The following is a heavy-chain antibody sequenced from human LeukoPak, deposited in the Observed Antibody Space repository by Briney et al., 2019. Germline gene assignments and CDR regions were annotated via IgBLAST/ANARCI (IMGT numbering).Heavy chain of an antibody. CDR2: INAGNGNT. CDR1: GYTFTSYA. V-gene: IGHV1-3*01. Sequence: ASVKVSCKASGYTFTSYAMHWVRQAPGQRLEWMGWINAGNGNTKYSQKFQGRVTITRDTSASTAYMELSGLRSEDTAVYYCARAYSWDFDYWGQGTLVTVSS. J-gene: IGHJ4*02. D-gene: IGHD2-21*01. CDR3: ARAYSWDFDY.